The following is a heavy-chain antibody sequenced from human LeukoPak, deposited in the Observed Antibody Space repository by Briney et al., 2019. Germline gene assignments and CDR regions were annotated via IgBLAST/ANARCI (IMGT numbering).Heavy chain of an antibody. J-gene: IGHJ3*02. CDR2: INSNGGSI. CDR3: ARGGTLSGYTLPAFDI. V-gene: IGHV3-20*04. Sequence: GGSLRLSCAASGFIFDDYGMSCVRQAPGKGLEWVSNINSNGGSIGYADSVKGRFTISRDNAKNSLYLQMNSLRAEDTALYYCARGGTLSGYTLPAFDIWGQGTMVTVSS. CDR1: GFIFDDYG. D-gene: IGHD3-9*01.